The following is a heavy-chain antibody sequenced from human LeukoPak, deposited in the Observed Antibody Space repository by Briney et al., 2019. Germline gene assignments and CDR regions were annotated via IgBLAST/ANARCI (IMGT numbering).Heavy chain of an antibody. CDR3: ARVKDPGGYYYYYYMDV. Sequence: SETLSLTCTVSGYSISSGYYWGWIRQPPGKGLEWIANIYHSGLIYYNPSLKSRVTISVDTSKNQFSLKLSSVTAADTAMYYCARVKDPGGYYYYYYMDVWGKGTTVTVSS. D-gene: IGHD3-16*01. V-gene: IGHV4-38-2*02. J-gene: IGHJ6*03. CDR1: GYSISSGYY. CDR2: IYHSGLI.